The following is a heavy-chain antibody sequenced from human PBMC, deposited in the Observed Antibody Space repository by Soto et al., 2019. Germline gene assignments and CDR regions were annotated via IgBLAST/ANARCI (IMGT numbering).Heavy chain of an antibody. CDR2: INPNSGGT. V-gene: IGHV1-2*04. CDR1: GYTFTGYY. Sequence: ASVKVSCKASGYTFTGYYMHWVRQAPGQGLEWMGWINPNSGGTNYAQKFQGWVTMTRDTSISTAYMELSRLRSDDTAVYYCARVARYFDWLALEYWGQGTLVTVSS. D-gene: IGHD3-9*01. CDR3: ARVARYFDWLALEY. J-gene: IGHJ4*02.